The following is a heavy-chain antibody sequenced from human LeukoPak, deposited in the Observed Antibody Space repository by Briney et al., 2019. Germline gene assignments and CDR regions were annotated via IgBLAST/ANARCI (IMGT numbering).Heavy chain of an antibody. CDR2: IYYSGST. CDR1: GGSISSSSYY. CDR3: ARQSGFYSNSNYYYYGMDV. V-gene: IGHV4-39*01. D-gene: IGHD4-11*01. Sequence: PSETLSLTCTVSGGSISSSSYYWGWIRQPPGKGLEWIGSIYYSGSTYYNPSLKSRVTISVDTSKNQFSLKLSSVTAADTAVYYCARQSGFYSNSNYYYYGMDVWGQGTTVTVSS. J-gene: IGHJ6*02.